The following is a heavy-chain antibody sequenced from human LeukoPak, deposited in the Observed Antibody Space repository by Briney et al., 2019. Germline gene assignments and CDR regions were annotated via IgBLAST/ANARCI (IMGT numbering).Heavy chain of an antibody. V-gene: IGHV1-69*13. D-gene: IGHD1-26*01. CDR2: IIPIFGTA. Sequence: ASVKVSCKASGGTFSSYAISWVRQAPGQGLEWMGGIIPIFGTANYAQKFQGRVTITADVSTSTAYMELSSLRSEDTAVYYCARPSGSSGLNYYYGMDVWAKGPRSPSP. CDR1: GGTFSSYA. J-gene: IGHJ6*02. CDR3: ARPSGSSGLNYYYGMDV.